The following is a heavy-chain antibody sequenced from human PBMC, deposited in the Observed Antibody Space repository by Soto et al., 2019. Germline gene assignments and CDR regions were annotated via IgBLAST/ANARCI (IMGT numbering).Heavy chain of an antibody. D-gene: IGHD2-2*01. V-gene: IGHV4-31*03. J-gene: IGHJ4*02. Sequence: SETLSLTCTVSGGSISSGGYYWSWIRQHPGKGLEWIGYIYYSGSTYYNPSLKSRVTISVDTSKNQFSLKLSSVTAADTAVYYCARGGDIVVVPAAYFDYWGQGTLVTVSS. CDR2: IYYSGST. CDR1: GGSISSGGYY. CDR3: ARGGDIVVVPAAYFDY.